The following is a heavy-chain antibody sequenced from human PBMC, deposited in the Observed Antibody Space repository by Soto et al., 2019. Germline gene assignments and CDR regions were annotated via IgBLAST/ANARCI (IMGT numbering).Heavy chain of an antibody. Sequence: PSETLSLTCTVSGGSISSGGYYWSWIRQHPGKGLEWIGYIYYSGSTYYNPSLKSRVTISVDTSKNQFSLKLSSVTAADTAVYYCARTSYCSGGSCYARFYYYGMDVWGQGTTVT. CDR1: GGSISSGGYY. V-gene: IGHV4-31*03. CDR3: ARTSYCSGGSCYARFYYYGMDV. CDR2: IYYSGST. D-gene: IGHD2-15*01. J-gene: IGHJ6*02.